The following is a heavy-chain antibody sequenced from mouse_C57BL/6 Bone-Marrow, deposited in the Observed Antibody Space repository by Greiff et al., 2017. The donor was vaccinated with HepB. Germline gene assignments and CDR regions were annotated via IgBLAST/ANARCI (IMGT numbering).Heavy chain of an antibody. D-gene: IGHD1-1*01. Sequence: QQSCTASGYTFTSYWMHWVKQRPGQGLEWIGEIDPSDSYTNYNQKFKGKSTLTVDKSSSTAYMQLSSLTSEDSAVYYCAMGLRDWGQGTLVTVSA. CDR3: AMGLRD. CDR2: IDPSDSYT. CDR1: GYTFTSYW. J-gene: IGHJ3*01. V-gene: IGHV1-69*01.